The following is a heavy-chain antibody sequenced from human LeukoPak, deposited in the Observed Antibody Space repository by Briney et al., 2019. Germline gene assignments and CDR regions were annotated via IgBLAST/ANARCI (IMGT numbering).Heavy chain of an antibody. CDR1: GFSFTKTG. CDR2: IRYDGSNK. J-gene: IGHJ3*02. Sequence: PGGSLRLSCAASGFSFTKTGMHWVRQAPGKGLGWVAFIRYDGSNKYYADSVRGGVNFHRDNFKNTLSLQMNGLRAEDTAVYYCAKATRGMVYAYNAFDIWGQGTMVTVSS. D-gene: IGHD2-8*01. V-gene: IGHV3-30*02. CDR3: AKATRGMVYAYNAFDI.